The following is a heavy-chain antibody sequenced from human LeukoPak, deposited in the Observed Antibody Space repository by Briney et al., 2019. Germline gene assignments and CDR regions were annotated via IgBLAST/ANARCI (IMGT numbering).Heavy chain of an antibody. D-gene: IGHD3-16*01. Sequence: GASVKVSCKVSGYTLTALSMHWVRQAPVKGLEWMGSFDPEDGETIYAQKFQGRVTMTEDTSTDTAFMELNSLRSEDTAIYYCAVGPISFGDYWGQGTLVTVSS. CDR3: AVGPISFGDY. J-gene: IGHJ4*02. V-gene: IGHV1-24*01. CDR1: GYTLTALS. CDR2: FDPEDGET.